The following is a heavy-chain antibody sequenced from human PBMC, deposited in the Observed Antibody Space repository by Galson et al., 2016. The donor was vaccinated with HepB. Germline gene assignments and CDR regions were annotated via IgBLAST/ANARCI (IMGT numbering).Heavy chain of an antibody. Sequence: EPLSLTCAVYGGSFSGYYWSWIRQPPGKGLEWIGEINHSGSTNYNPSLKSRVTISVDTSKNQFSLKLSSVTAADTAVYYCARGDNPDYGDYASAYYYMDVWGKGTTVTVSS. CDR1: GGSFSGYY. V-gene: IGHV4-34*01. D-gene: IGHD4-17*01. CDR3: ARGDNPDYGDYASAYYYMDV. CDR2: INHSGST. J-gene: IGHJ6*03.